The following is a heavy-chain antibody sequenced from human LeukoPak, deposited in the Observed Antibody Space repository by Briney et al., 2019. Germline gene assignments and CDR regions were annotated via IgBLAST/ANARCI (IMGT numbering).Heavy chain of an antibody. V-gene: IGHV1-2*02. D-gene: IGHD2-2*01. Sequence: ASVKVSCKASGYTFTGYYMHWVRQVPGQGLEWMGWINPNSGGTNYAQKFQGRVTMTRDTSISTAHMELSRLRSDDTAVYYCARIGGYCSGTSCYRRDFDYWGQGTLVTVSS. CDR1: GYTFTGYY. CDR2: INPNSGGT. J-gene: IGHJ4*02. CDR3: ARIGGYCSGTSCYRRDFDY.